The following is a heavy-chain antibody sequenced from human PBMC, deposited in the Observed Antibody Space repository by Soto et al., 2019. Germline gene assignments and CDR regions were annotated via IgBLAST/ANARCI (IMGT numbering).Heavy chain of an antibody. V-gene: IGHV3-11*01. Sequence: QVQLVESGGGLVKPGGSLRLSCAASGFTFSDYYMSWIRQAPGKGLEWVSYISSSGSTIYYADSVKGRFTISRDNAKNPLYLQMNRPRTEETGVEYCARIPPNNGVVTAAIFPPGSFFHYYMDVWGKGTTVTVSS. D-gene: IGHD2-2*01. CDR3: ARIPPNNGVVTAAIFPPGSFFHYYMDV. CDR1: GFTFSDYY. J-gene: IGHJ6*03. CDR2: ISSSGSTI.